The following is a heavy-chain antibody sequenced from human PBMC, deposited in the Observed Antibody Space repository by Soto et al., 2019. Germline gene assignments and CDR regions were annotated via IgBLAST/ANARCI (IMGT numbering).Heavy chain of an antibody. Sequence: PGGSLRLSCAASGFTFSNSGMNWVRQAPGKGLEWVSSISNSGGSTFYADSVKGRFTISRDNSKNTLYLQMNGLRADDTAAYYSGKATSYLDSWGQGPLVTVSS. CDR1: GFTFSNSG. D-gene: IGHD4-17*01. CDR3: GKATSYLDS. CDR2: ISNSGGST. J-gene: IGHJ4*02. V-gene: IGHV3-23*01.